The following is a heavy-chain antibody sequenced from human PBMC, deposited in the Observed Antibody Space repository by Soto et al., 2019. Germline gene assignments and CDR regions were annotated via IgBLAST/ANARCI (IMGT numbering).Heavy chain of an antibody. Sequence: EVQLVESGGGLVKPGGSLRLSCAASGFTFSNAWMSWVRQAPGKGLEWVGRIKSKTDGGTTDYAAPMKGRFTISRDDSKNTLYLQMNSLKTEDTAVYYCTTDVYPYNWFDPWGQGTLVTVSS. CDR1: GFTFSNAW. D-gene: IGHD3-16*01. J-gene: IGHJ5*02. CDR3: TTDVYPYNWFDP. CDR2: IKSKTDGGTT. V-gene: IGHV3-15*01.